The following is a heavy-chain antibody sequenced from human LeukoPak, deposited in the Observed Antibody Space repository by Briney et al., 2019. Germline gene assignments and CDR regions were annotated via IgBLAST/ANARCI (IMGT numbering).Heavy chain of an antibody. J-gene: IGHJ5*02. CDR1: GFTVSSNY. Sequence: GGSRRLSCAASGFTVSSNYMSWVRQAPGKGLEWVSVIYSGGSTYYADSVKGRFTISRDNSKNTLYLQMNSLRAEDTAVYYCAAGYCSGGSCYGARNWFDPWGQGTLVTVSS. CDR2: IYSGGST. CDR3: AAGYCSGGSCYGARNWFDP. V-gene: IGHV3-66*02. D-gene: IGHD2-15*01.